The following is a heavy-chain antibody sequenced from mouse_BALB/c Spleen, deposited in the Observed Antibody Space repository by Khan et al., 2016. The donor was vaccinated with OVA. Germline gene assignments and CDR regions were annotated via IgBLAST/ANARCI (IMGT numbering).Heavy chain of an antibody. CDR2: INPSNGYT. J-gene: IGHJ3*01. V-gene: IGHV1-4*01. Sequence: QVQLQQSGAELARPGASVKMSCKASGYTFTSYTIHWIKKRPGQGLEWIGYINPSNGYTNYNQKFKDKATLTTDKSSTTAYLQLSSLTSDDSAVYNCVRDRADHRNGGWFAYWGQGTLVTVSA. CDR3: VRDRADHRNGGWFAY. CDR1: GYTFTSYT. D-gene: IGHD2-14*01.